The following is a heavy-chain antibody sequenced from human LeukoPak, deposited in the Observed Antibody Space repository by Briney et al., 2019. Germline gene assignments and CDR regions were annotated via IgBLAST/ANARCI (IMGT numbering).Heavy chain of an antibody. V-gene: IGHV1-18*01. D-gene: IGHD3-10*01. CDR3: ARNNGFGELARFDY. J-gene: IGHJ4*02. CDR2: ISAYSGNT. Sequence: ASVKVSCKASGYTFTSYGISWVRQAPGQGLEWMGWISAYSGNTNYAQKLQGRVTMTTDTSTSTAYMELRSLRSDDTAVYYCARNNGFGELARFDYWGQGTLVTVSS. CDR1: GYTFTSYG.